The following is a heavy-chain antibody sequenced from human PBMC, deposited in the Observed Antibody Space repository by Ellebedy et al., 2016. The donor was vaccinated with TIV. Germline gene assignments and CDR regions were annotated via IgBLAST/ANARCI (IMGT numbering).Heavy chain of an antibody. CDR2: IYPGDSKT. Sequence: PGGSLRLSCQGSGYTFTSYWIGWVRQKPGKGLEWVGLIYPGDSKTRYSPSFQGQVTISADKSTSTAFLQWSSLKASDTAMYYCARGGYSSGWYSNWFDPWGQGTLVTVSS. J-gene: IGHJ5*02. D-gene: IGHD6-19*01. CDR3: ARGGYSSGWYSNWFDP. CDR1: GYTFTSYW. V-gene: IGHV5-51*01.